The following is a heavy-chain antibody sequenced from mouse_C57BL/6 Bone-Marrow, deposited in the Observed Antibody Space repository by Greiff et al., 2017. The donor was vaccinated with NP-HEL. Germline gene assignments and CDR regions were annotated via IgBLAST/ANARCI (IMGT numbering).Heavy chain of an antibody. J-gene: IGHJ4*01. CDR3: ARWLLLYYAMDY. V-gene: IGHV1-69*01. CDR2: IDPSDSYT. Sequence: QVQLQQPGAELVMPGASVKLSCKASGYTFTSYWMHWVKQRPGQGLEWIGEIDPSDSYTNYNQKFKGKSTLTVDKSSSTAYMQLSSLTSDDSAVYYCARWLLLYYAMDYWGQGTSVTVSS. CDR1: GYTFTSYW. D-gene: IGHD2-3*01.